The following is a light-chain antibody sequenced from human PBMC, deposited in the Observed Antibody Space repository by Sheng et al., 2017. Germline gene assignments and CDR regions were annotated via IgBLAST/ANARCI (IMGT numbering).Light chain of an antibody. CDR1: QDISVY. Sequence: DIQMTQSPSSLSASVGDRVTITCQASQDISVYLNWYQQKPGKAPKLLIYDASNLHTGVPSRFSGGGSGTYFTFTISSLQPEDIATYYCQQYDNLPPYTFGQGTRLEIK. J-gene: IGKJ2*01. CDR3: QQYDNLPPYT. CDR2: DAS. V-gene: IGKV1-33*01.